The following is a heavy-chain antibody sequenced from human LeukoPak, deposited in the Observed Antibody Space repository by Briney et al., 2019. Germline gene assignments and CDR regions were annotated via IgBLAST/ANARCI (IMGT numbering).Heavy chain of an antibody. CDR2: ISYSGST. Sequence: SETLSLTCTVSDVSLSTGYYYWNWIRQPPGKGLEWIGYISYSGSTYYNPSLKSRVAISVDTSKNQFSPKLTFLTAADTAVYYCARESYSRYYYFDYWGQGTLVTVSS. CDR1: DVSLSTGYYY. D-gene: IGHD6-13*01. V-gene: IGHV4-30-4*01. CDR3: ARESYSRYYYFDY. J-gene: IGHJ4*02.